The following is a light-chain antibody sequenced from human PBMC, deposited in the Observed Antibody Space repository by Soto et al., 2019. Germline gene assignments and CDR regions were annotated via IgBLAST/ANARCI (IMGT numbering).Light chain of an antibody. Sequence: HSILTESTRASGNIAQGAVIFCSGISSTIGSNTVDWYQQFPGTAPKLLIYSNIKRPSGVPDRFSGSKSVTSASLAIRGLQSEDEADYFCATWDGSLSAYVFGTGTKVTVL. CDR1: SSTIGSNT. V-gene: IGLV1-44*01. CDR2: SNI. CDR3: ATWDGSLSAYV. J-gene: IGLJ1*01.